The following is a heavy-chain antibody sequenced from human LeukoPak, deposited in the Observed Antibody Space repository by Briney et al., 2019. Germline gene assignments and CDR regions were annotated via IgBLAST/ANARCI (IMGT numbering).Heavy chain of an antibody. V-gene: IGHV1-8*01. CDR2: MNPNSGNT. CDR3: ARGFRDSSGRKPDY. J-gene: IGHJ4*02. Sequence: ASVKVSCKASGYTFASYDINWMRQATGQGLEWMGWMNPNSGNTGYAQKFQDRVTMTRNTSINTAYMELSSLRSEDMAVYYCARGFRDSSGRKPDYWGQGTLVTVSS. CDR1: GYTFASYD. D-gene: IGHD3-22*01.